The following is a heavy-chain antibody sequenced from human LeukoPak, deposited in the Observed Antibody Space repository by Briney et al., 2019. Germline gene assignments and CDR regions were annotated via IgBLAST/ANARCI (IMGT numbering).Heavy chain of an antibody. J-gene: IGHJ4*02. CDR2: ISYDGSNK. Sequence: GGSLRLSCAASGFTFSSYGMHWVRQAPGKGLEWVAVISYDGSNKYYADSVKGRFTISRDNSKNTLYLQMNSLRAEDTAVYYCAKVGVEMRGDYFDYWGQGTLVTVSS. D-gene: IGHD3-16*01. CDR1: GFTFSSYG. V-gene: IGHV3-30*18. CDR3: AKVGVEMRGDYFDY.